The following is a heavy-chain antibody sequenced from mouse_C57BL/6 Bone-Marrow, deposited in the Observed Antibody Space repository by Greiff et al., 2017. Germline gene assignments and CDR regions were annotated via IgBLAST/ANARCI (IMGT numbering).Heavy chain of an antibody. CDR2: IDPENGDT. CDR1: GFNIKDDY. J-gene: IGHJ4*01. CDR3: TKEDDGYYGDAMDY. D-gene: IGHD2-3*01. Sequence: VQLKESGAELVRPGASVKLSCTASGFNIKDDYMHWVKQRPEQGLEWIGWIDPENGDTEYASKFQGKATITADTSSNTAYLQLSSLTSEDTAVYYCTKEDDGYYGDAMDYWGQGTSVTVSS. V-gene: IGHV14-4*01.